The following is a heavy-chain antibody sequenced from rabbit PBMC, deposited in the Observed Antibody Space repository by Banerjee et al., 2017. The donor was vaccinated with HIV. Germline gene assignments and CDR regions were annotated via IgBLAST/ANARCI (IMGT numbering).Heavy chain of an antibody. V-gene: IGHV1S47*01. CDR3: ARATGYGSTSGYPTRLDL. J-gene: IGHJ3*01. D-gene: IGHD1-1*01. CDR1: GIDFSTYG. Sequence: EETGGGLVQPGGSLTLSCKASGIDFSTYGISWVRQAPGKGLEWIGYIYPDYGTTDYASWVNGRFTISLDNAQNTVFLRMTSLTAADTATYFCARATGYGSTSGYPTRLDLWGQGTLVTVS. CDR2: IYPDYGTT.